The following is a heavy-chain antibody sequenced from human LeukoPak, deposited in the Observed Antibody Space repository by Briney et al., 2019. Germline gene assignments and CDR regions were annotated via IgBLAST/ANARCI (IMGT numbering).Heavy chain of an antibody. CDR2: IKQDGSEK. D-gene: IGHD2-21*01. V-gene: IGHV3-7*01. Sequence: GGSLRLSCTASEFTFSSYWMSWVRQAPGKGLEWVANIKQDGSEKDYVDSVKGRFTISRDNAKNSLYLQMNNLRAEDTAVYYCARYCGGDCYGMDVWGQGTTATVPS. CDR1: EFTFSSYW. CDR3: ARYCGGDCYGMDV. J-gene: IGHJ6*02.